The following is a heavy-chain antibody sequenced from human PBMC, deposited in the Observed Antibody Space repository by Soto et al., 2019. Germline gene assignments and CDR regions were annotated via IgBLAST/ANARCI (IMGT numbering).Heavy chain of an antibody. J-gene: IGHJ1*01. CDR2: ISAYNGNT. V-gene: IGHV1-18*01. D-gene: IGHD3-22*01. CDR3: ARGAENYYDSSGPEYFQH. Sequence: ASVKVSCKASGYTFTSYGISWVRQAPGQGLEWMGWISAYNGNTNYAQKLQGRVTMTTDTSTSTAYMELSSLRSEDTAVYYCARGAENYYDSSGPEYFQHWGQGTLVTVSS. CDR1: GYTFTSYG.